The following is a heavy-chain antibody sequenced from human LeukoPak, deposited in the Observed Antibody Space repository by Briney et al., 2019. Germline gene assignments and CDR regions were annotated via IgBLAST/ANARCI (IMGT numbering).Heavy chain of an antibody. D-gene: IGHD1-26*01. CDR2: VSYDGSNK. CDR3: ARDPPFAVGAPLDF. V-gene: IGHV3-30*04. Sequence: GGSLRLSCAASGFTFSSYAMHWVRQAPGKGLEWVAVVSYDGSNKYYANSVKGRFTISRDKSKNTLHLQMNSLRAEDTAIYYCARDPPFAVGAPLDFWAQGTLVTVSS. J-gene: IGHJ4*02. CDR1: GFTFSSYA.